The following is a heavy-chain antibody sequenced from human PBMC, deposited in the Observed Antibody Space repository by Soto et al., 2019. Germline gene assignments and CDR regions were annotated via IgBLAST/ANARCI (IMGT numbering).Heavy chain of an antibody. D-gene: IGHD2-2*01. V-gene: IGHV3-33*01. J-gene: IGHJ6*02. CDR3: ARGSLYCSSTSCSYGMDV. CDR1: GFTFSDYG. Sequence: QVQLVESGGGVVQPGRSLRLSCAASGFTFSDYGMHWVRQAPGEGLEWVAVIWFDGSNEHYADSVKGRFTISRDNSKNTLFLQVHSLRAEDTAVYYCARGSLYCSSTSCSYGMDVWGQGTTVNVSS. CDR2: IWFDGSNE.